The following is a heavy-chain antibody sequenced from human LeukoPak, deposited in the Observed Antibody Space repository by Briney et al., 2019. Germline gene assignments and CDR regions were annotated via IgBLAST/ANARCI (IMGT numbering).Heavy chain of an antibody. CDR2: IYHSGST. CDR1: GYSISSGYY. V-gene: IGHV4-38-2*01. Sequence: SETLSLTCAVSGYSISSGYYWGWIRQPPGKGLEWIGSIYHSGSTYYNSSLKSRVTISVDTSKNQFSLKLSSVTAADTAVYYCARVTRGMTYYYGSGSYSDYYYYYMDVWGKGTTVTVSS. CDR3: ARVTRGMTYYYGSGSYSDYYYYYMDV. J-gene: IGHJ6*03. D-gene: IGHD3-10*01.